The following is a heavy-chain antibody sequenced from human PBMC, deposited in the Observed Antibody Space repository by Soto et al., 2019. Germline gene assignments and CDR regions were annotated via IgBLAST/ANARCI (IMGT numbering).Heavy chain of an antibody. Sequence: TSETLSLTCTVSGGSISSYYWSWIRQPPGKGLEWIGYIFYSGSTNYNPSLKSRVTISLDTSKNQFSLKLSSVTAADTAVYYCARGSTVTMIHYWGQGTLVTVSS. CDR2: IFYSGST. D-gene: IGHD4-17*01. CDR3: ARGSTVTMIHY. CDR1: GGSISSYY. V-gene: IGHV4-59*01. J-gene: IGHJ4*02.